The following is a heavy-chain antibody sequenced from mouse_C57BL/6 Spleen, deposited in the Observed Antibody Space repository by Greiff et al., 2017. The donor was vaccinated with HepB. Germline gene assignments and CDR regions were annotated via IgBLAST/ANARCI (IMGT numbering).Heavy chain of an antibody. CDR1: GYTFTDYN. V-gene: IGHV1-22*01. D-gene: IGHD1-1*01. CDR3: ARGWYYGSSSWFAY. J-gene: IGHJ3*01. Sequence: EVQGVESGPELVKPGASVKMSCKASGYTFTDYNMHWVKQSHGKSLEWIGYINPNNGGTSYNQKFKGKATLTVNKSSSTAYMELRSLTSEDSAVYYCARGWYYGSSSWFAYWGQGTLVTVSA. CDR2: INPNNGGT.